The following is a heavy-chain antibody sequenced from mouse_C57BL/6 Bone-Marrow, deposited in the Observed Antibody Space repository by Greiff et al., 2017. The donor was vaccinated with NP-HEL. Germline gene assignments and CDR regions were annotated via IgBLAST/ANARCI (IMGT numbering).Heavy chain of an antibody. D-gene: IGHD1-1*01. V-gene: IGHV14-1*01. Sequence: EVKLMESGAELVRPGASVKLSCTASGFNIKDYYMHWVKQRPEQGLEWIGRIDPEDGDTEYAPKFQGKATMTADTSSNTAYLQLSSLTSEDTAVYYCTTPYYGSSYWYFDVWGTGTTVTVSS. CDR1: GFNIKDYY. CDR2: IDPEDGDT. CDR3: TTPYYGSSYWYFDV. J-gene: IGHJ1*03.